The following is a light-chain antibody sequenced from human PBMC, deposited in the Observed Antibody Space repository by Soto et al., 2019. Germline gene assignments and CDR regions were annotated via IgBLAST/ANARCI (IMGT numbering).Light chain of an antibody. CDR2: KDS. CDR3: QSADSSGTYHVV. CDR1: ALPKQY. Sequence: SYELTQPPSVSVSPGQTARITCSGDALPKQYAYWYQQKPGQAPVLVIYKDSERPSGIPERFSGSNSGTTVTLTISGVQAEDEADYYCQSADSSGTYHVVFGGGTKVTVL. V-gene: IGLV3-25*03. J-gene: IGLJ2*01.